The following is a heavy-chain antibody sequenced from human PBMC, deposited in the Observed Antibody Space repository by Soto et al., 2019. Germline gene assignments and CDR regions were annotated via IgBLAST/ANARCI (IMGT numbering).Heavy chain of an antibody. CDR1: GFTFSSYA. J-gene: IGHJ5*02. V-gene: IGHV3-23*01. D-gene: IGHD2-2*01. CDR2: ISGSGGTT. Sequence: GGSLRLSCAASGFTFSSYAMSWVRQAPGRGLEWVSVISGSGGTTYYADSVKGRFTISRDNSKNTLYLQMNSLRAEDTAVYYCAKTPSHCSSTSCYRPSWFDPWGQGTLVTVSS. CDR3: AKTPSHCSSTSCYRPSWFDP.